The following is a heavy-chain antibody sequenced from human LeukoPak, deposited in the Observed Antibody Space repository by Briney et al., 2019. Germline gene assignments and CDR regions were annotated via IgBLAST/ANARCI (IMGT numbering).Heavy chain of an antibody. Sequence: GGSLRLSCAASGFGFSYAWMNWVRQAPGKGLEWVGRIISKTDGGTTDYAAPVRGRFTISRDDSKNTLYLEMNNLKPEDTAVYYCTTLRSLDYWGQGTLVTVSS. D-gene: IGHD3-10*01. V-gene: IGHV3-15*01. CDR2: IISKTDGGTT. CDR1: GFGFSYAW. CDR3: TTLRSLDY. J-gene: IGHJ4*02.